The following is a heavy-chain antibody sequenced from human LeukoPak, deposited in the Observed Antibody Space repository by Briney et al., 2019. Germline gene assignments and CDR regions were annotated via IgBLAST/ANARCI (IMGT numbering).Heavy chain of an antibody. CDR2: ISGSGGST. Sequence: GGSLRLSCAASGFTFSSYGMSWVRQAPGKGLEWVSAISGSGGSTYYADSVKGRFTISRDNSRNTLYLQMNSLRAEDTAVYYCARAGFTFSDYFGSFFDYWGQGTLVTVSS. J-gene: IGHJ4*02. CDR1: GFTFSSYG. CDR3: ARAGFTFSDYFGSFFDY. V-gene: IGHV3-23*01. D-gene: IGHD3-10*01.